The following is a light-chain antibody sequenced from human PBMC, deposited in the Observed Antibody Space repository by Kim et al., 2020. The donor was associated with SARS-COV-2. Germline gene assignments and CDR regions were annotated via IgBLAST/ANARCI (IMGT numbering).Light chain of an antibody. CDR3: QQSYSSPRT. CDR2: AAS. CDR1: QSISRY. Sequence: AAVGDRVTITCRASQSISRYVNWYQQKPGKAPKFLIYAASSLQSGVPSRFSGSGSGTDFTLTINSLQPEDFATYYCQQSYSSPRTFGQGTKLEI. J-gene: IGKJ2*02. V-gene: IGKV1-39*01.